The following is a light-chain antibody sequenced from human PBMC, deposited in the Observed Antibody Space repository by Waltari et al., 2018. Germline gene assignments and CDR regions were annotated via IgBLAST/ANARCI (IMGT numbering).Light chain of an antibody. V-gene: IGLV3-21*02. CDR3: HVWDGKTVM. CDR2: LDS. Sequence: SSVLTQAPSVSVAPGQTATVTCGGDNIGGSSVHWYPPRQGRAPVLGVYLDSDRPSGIPDRFSGSKSGNAATLTISRVEAGDEADYYCHVWDGKTVMFGGGTKLTVL. J-gene: IGLJ3*02. CDR1: NIGGSS.